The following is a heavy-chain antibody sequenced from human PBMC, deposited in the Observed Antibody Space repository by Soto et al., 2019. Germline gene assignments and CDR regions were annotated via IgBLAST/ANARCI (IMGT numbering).Heavy chain of an antibody. D-gene: IGHD2-2*02. CDR1: GITFRSRA. CDR3: AGAHIVPAAIYYYYGMDV. V-gene: IGHV3-23*01. J-gene: IGHJ6*02. CDR2: TTDTDGDR. Sequence: PGGSLRLSCVASGITFRSRAMSWVRQAPGEGLEWVSVTTDTDGDRKYADSVRGRFTISRDNSKNTLYLQMNSLRAEDTAVYYCAGAHIVPAAIYYYYGMDVWGQGTTVTVSS.